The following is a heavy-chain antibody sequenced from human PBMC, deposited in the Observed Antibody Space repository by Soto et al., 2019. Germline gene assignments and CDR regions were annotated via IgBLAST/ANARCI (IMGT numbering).Heavy chain of an antibody. CDR1: GFTFSNAW. D-gene: IGHD3-10*01. Sequence: PGGSLRLSCAASGFTFSNAWMNWVRQAPGKGLEWVGRIKSKADGGTTDYAAPVKGRFTISRDDSKNTLYLQMNSLKTEDTAVYYCTTDRDLLWFEEYYFDYWGQGTLVTVSS. V-gene: IGHV3-15*07. J-gene: IGHJ4*02. CDR3: TTDRDLLWFEEYYFDY. CDR2: IKSKADGGTT.